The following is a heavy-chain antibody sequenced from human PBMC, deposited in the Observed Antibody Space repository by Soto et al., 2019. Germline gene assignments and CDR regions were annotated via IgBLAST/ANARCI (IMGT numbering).Heavy chain of an antibody. V-gene: IGHV1-18*04. CDR1: GYTFTSYG. Sequence: QVQLVQSGAEVKKPGASVKVSCKASGYTFTSYGISWVRQAPGQGLEWIGWISAYNGNTNYAQKLQGRVTMTTDTTTSTADMELRSLRSDDTAVYYCARAHSSGYKYYYYYGMDVWGQGTTVTVSS. CDR2: ISAYNGNT. J-gene: IGHJ6*02. D-gene: IGHD6-19*01. CDR3: ARAHSSGYKYYYYYGMDV.